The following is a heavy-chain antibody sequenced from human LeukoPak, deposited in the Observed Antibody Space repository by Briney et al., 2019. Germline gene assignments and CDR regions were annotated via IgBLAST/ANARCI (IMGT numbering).Heavy chain of an antibody. Sequence: ASVKVSCKASGYTFTSYGISWVRQAPGQGLEWMGWISAYNGNTNYAQKLQGRVTMTTDTFTSTAYMERRSLRSDDTAVYYCARDHRYYDSSGYYYKSHYYYYMDVWGKGTTVTVSS. CDR2: ISAYNGNT. D-gene: IGHD3-22*01. J-gene: IGHJ6*03. V-gene: IGHV1-18*01. CDR1: GYTFTSYG. CDR3: ARDHRYYDSSGYYYKSHYYYYMDV.